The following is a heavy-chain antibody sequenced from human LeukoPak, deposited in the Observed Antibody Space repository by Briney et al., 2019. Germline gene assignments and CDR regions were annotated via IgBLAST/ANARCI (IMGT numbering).Heavy chain of an antibody. CDR1: GYTFTGYY. CDR3: ARDRVSIFGVVIDKSGFHP. J-gene: IGHJ5*02. CDR2: INPNSGGT. D-gene: IGHD3-3*01. V-gene: IGHV1-2*02. Sequence: ASVKVSCKASGYTFTGYYMHWVRQAPGQGLEWMGWINPNSGGTNYAQKFQGRVTMTRDTSISTAYMDLSRLRSDDTAVYYCARDRVSIFGVVIDKSGFHPWGQGTLVTVSS.